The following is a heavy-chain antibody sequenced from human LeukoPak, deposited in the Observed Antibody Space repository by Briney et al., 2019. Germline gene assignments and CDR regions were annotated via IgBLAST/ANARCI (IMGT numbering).Heavy chain of an antibody. CDR3: ARDSTTGTMVEYYYYGMDV. Sequence: ASVKVSCKASGYTFTGYYMHWVRQAPGQGLEWMGWINPNSGGTNYAQKFQGWVTMTRDTSISTAYMELSRLRSDDTAVYYCARDSTTGTMVEYYYYGMDVWGQGTTVTVSS. J-gene: IGHJ6*02. V-gene: IGHV1-2*04. CDR2: INPNSGGT. CDR1: GYTFTGYY. D-gene: IGHD1-1*01.